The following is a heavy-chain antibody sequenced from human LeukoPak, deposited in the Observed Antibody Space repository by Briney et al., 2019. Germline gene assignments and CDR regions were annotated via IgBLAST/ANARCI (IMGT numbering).Heavy chain of an antibody. Sequence: GGSLRLSCAASGFTFSSYWMHWVRQPLGKGLVWVSRINPDGTTTNYADSVKGRFTISRDNAKNTLYLQMNSLTVEDTALYYCVRIATVTTPDYWAREPWSPSPQ. D-gene: IGHD4-17*01. CDR3: VRIATVTTPDY. J-gene: IGHJ4*02. CDR2: INPDGTTT. V-gene: IGHV3-74*01. CDR1: GFTFSSYW.